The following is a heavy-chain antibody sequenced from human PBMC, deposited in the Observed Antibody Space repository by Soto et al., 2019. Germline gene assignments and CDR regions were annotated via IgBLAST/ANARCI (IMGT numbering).Heavy chain of an antibody. D-gene: IGHD3-10*01. J-gene: IGHJ3*02. CDR2: ISAYNGNT. Sequence: ASVKVSCKASGYTFTSYGISWVRQAPGQGLEWMGWISAYNGNTNYAQKLQGRVTMTTDTSTSTAYMELRSLRSDDTAVYYCARERSRVENYYGSGTPSHAFDIWGHGTMVTVSS. V-gene: IGHV1-18*01. CDR1: GYTFTSYG. CDR3: ARERSRVENYYGSGTPSHAFDI.